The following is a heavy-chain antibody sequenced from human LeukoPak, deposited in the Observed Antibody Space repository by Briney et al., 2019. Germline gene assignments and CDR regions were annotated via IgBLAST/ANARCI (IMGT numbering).Heavy chain of an antibody. CDR3: ASLGYTYGSPTPYYFDY. CDR1: GDSISNYY. V-gene: IGHV4-4*09. Sequence: SETLSLTCTVSGDSISNYYWSWIRQPPGKGLEWIGYIYASGSTTYNPSLNSRVTISVDTSKNHFSLELHSVTAADTAVYYCASLGYTYGSPTPYYFDYWGQGTLVTVSS. J-gene: IGHJ4*02. CDR2: IYASGST. D-gene: IGHD5-18*01.